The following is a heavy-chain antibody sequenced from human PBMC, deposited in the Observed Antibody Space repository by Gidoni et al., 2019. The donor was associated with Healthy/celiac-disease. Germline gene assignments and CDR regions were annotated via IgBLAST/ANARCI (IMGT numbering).Heavy chain of an antibody. V-gene: IGHV4-38-2*01. Sequence: QVQLQESGPGLVKPSETLSLTCAVSGYSISSGYYWGWIRQPPGKGLEWIGSIYHSGSTYYNPSLKSRVTISVDTSKNQFSLKLSSVTAADTAVYYCASQLSFGVVTWGQGTLVTVSS. CDR2: IYHSGST. CDR1: GYSISSGYY. D-gene: IGHD3-3*01. CDR3: ASQLSFGVVT. J-gene: IGHJ4*02.